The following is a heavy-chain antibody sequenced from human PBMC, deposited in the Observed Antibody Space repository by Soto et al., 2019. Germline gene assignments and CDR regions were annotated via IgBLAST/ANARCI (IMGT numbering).Heavy chain of an antibody. CDR3: ARDLYYSSGRYFDHDAFDI. CDR2: ISPHNDRT. Sequence: ASVKVSCKASSYNFTSYGISWVRQAPGQGLEWMGWISPHNDRTKYARRFQDRVTMTTETPTSTVYMELGSLRSDDTAVYYCARDLYYSSGRYFDHDAFDIWGQGTVVTVSS. J-gene: IGHJ3*02. V-gene: IGHV1-18*01. D-gene: IGHD6-19*01. CDR1: SYNFTSYG.